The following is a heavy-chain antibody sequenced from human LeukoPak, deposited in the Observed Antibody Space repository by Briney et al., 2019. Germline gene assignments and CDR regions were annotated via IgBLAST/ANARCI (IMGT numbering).Heavy chain of an antibody. D-gene: IGHD2-15*01. CDR2: INHSGST. J-gene: IGHJ5*02. Sequence: SETLSLTCAVYGGSFSGYYWSWVRQPPGKGLEWVGEINHSGSTNYNPSLKSRVTISVDTSKNQFSLKLSSVTAADTGVYYCARDVRYCSGGSCYKRVNWFDPWGQGTLVTVSS. V-gene: IGHV4-34*01. CDR3: ARDVRYCSGGSCYKRVNWFDP. CDR1: GGSFSGYY.